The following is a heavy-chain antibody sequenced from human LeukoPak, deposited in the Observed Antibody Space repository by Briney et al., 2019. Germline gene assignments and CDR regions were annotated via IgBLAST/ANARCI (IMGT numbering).Heavy chain of an antibody. Sequence: GGSLRLSCAASGFTFSSYSMNLVRQAPGKGLEWVSSISSSSSYIYYADSVKGRFTISRDNAKNSLYLQMNSLRAEDTAVYYCAREATVNIVVAPAPNWFDPWGQGTLVTVSS. J-gene: IGHJ5*02. V-gene: IGHV3-21*01. CDR2: ISSSSSYI. D-gene: IGHD2-2*01. CDR3: AREATVNIVVAPAPNWFDP. CDR1: GFTFSSYS.